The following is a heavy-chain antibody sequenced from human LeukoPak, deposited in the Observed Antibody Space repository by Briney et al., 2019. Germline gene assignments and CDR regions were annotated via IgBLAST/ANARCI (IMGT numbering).Heavy chain of an antibody. CDR3: ARGSLWFGELLYGFDP. Sequence: SVKASCKASGGTFSSYAISWVRQAPGQGLEWMGGIIPIFGTANYAQKFQGRVTITADESTSTAYMELSSLRSEDTAVYYCARGSLWFGELLYGFDPWGQGTLVTVSS. D-gene: IGHD3-10*01. CDR1: GGTFSSYA. J-gene: IGHJ5*02. CDR2: IIPIFGTA. V-gene: IGHV1-69*13.